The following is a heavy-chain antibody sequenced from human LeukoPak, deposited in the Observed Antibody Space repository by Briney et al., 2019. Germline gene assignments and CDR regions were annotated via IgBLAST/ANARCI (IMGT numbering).Heavy chain of an antibody. CDR3: AKAEPEN. Sequence: PGGSLRLSCAASGFTFSSYGMHWVRQAPGKGLEWVAVIWYDGSNKYYTDSVKGRFTISRDNSKNTLYLQMNSLRAEDTAVYYCAKAEPENWGQGTLVTVSS. J-gene: IGHJ4*02. CDR2: IWYDGSNK. CDR1: GFTFSSYG. V-gene: IGHV3-33*06.